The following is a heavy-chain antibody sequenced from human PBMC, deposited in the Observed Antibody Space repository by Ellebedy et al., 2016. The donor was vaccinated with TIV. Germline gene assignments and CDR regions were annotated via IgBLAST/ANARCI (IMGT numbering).Heavy chain of an antibody. Sequence: GESLKISCAASRFTFSTYSMNWVRQAPGKGLEWVSYIGSRITTIYYADSVKGRFTISRDNAKNSLYLQMNSLRAEDTAVYYCARGGGLRLNYGFDMWGPGTTVTVSS. V-gene: IGHV3-48*04. D-gene: IGHD3-16*01. CDR2: IGSRITTI. CDR3: ARGGGLRLNYGFDM. CDR1: RFTFSTYS. J-gene: IGHJ3*02.